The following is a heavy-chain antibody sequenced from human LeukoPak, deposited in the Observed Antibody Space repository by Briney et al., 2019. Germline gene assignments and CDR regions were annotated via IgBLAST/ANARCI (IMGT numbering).Heavy chain of an antibody. J-gene: IGHJ6*02. CDR3: AKEASSLYYYGMDV. V-gene: IGHV3-30*18. CDR2: LSYDGSHK. D-gene: IGHD2-2*01. CDR1: GFTFSSYG. Sequence: GRSLRLSCAASGFTFSSYGMHWVRQAPGRGMEWMAVLSYDGSHKYYADSVKGRFTISRDNSKNTLYLQMNSLRAEDTAVYYCAKEASSLYYYGMDVWGQGTTVTVSS.